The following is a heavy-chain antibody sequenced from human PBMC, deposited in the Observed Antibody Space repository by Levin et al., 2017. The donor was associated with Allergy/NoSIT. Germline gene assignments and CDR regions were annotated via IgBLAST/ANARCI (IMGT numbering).Heavy chain of an antibody. V-gene: IGHV3-23*01. CDR2: ISGSGGST. CDR3: AKVEYSSRSPLGY. J-gene: IGHJ4*02. CDR1: GFTFSSYA. D-gene: IGHD6-13*01. Sequence: GESLKISCAASGFTFSSYAMSWVRQAPGKGLEWVSAISGSGGSTYYADSVKGRFTISRDNSKNTLYLQMNSLRAEDTAVYYCAKVEYSSRSPLGYWGQGTLVTVSS.